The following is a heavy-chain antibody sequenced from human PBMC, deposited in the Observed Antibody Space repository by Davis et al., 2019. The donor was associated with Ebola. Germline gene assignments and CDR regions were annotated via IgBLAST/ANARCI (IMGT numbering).Heavy chain of an antibody. CDR2: IYTSGST. J-gene: IGHJ6*02. D-gene: IGHD6-13*01. CDR1: GGSISSHY. Sequence: PSETLSLTCTVSGGSISSHYWSWIRQPAGKGLEWIGRIYTSGSTNYNPSLKSRVTMSVDTSKNQFSLKLSSVTAADTAVYYCARAAIAAAGPAYYYYGMDVWGQGTTVTVSS. CDR3: ARAAIAAAGPAYYYYGMDV. V-gene: IGHV4-4*07.